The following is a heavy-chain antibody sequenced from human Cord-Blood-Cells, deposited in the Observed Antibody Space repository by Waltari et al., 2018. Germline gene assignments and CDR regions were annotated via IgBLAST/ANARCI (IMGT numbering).Heavy chain of an antibody. CDR3: ARDAWDDVYFDY. J-gene: IGHJ4*02. D-gene: IGHD1-26*01. CDR2: IIPICGTA. V-gene: IGHV1-69*01. CDR1: GRTFSNYA. Sequence: QVQLGHCGAEVQKPGSSVKVSCKASGRTFSNYAISWVRQAPGQGLEWMGGIIPICGTANYAQKFQGRVTITADESSRTAYMELSSLRSEDTAVYYCARDAWDDVYFDYWGQGTLVTVSS.